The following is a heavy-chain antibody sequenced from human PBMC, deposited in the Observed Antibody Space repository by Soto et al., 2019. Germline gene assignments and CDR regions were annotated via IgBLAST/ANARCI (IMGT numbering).Heavy chain of an antibody. Sequence: SETLSLTCTVSGGSISSGGYYWSWIRQHPGKGLEWIGYIYYSGSTYYNPSLKSRVTISVDTSKDQFSLKLSSVTAADTAVYYCARGYPSPPLLGYYGMDVWGQGTTVTVSS. J-gene: IGHJ6*02. D-gene: IGHD1-1*01. CDR2: IYYSGST. CDR1: GGSISSGGYY. CDR3: ARGYPSPPLLGYYGMDV. V-gene: IGHV4-31*03.